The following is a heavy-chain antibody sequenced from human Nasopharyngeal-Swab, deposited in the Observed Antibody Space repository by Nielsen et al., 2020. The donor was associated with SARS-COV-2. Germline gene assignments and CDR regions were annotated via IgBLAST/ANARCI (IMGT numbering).Heavy chain of an antibody. CDR1: GYTFTSYG. CDR2: ISAYNGNT. V-gene: IGHV1-18*04. Sequence: ASVKVSCKASGYTFTSYGISWVRQAPGQGLEWMGWISAYNGNTNYAQRLQGRVTMTTDTSTSTAYMELRSLRSDDTAVYYCAKGIAVADAFDIWGQGTMVTVSS. CDR3: AKGIAVADAFDI. D-gene: IGHD6-19*01. J-gene: IGHJ3*02.